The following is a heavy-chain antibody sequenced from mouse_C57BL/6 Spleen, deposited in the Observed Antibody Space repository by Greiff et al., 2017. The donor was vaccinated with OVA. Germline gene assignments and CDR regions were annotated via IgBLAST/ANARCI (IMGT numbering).Heavy chain of an antibody. J-gene: IGHJ2*01. CDR3: ARQDTTVGFDY. CDR2: ISSGGSYT. V-gene: IGHV5-6*01. CDR1: GFTFSSYG. D-gene: IGHD1-1*01. Sequence: EVKVVESGGDLVKPGGSLKLSCAASGFTFSSYGMSWVRQTPDKRLEWVATISSGGSYTYYPDSVKGRFTISRDNAKNTLYLQMSSLKSEDTAMYYCARQDTTVGFDYWGQGTTLTVSS.